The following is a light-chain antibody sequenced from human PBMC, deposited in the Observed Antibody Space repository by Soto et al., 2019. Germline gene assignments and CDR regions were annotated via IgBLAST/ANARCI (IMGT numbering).Light chain of an antibody. V-gene: IGLV1-44*01. CDR1: RSNIGSNT. J-gene: IGLJ3*02. CDR2: SNN. Sequence: QSVLTQPPAASGTPGQRVTISCSGSRSNIGSNTANWYQLLPGTAPKLLIYSNNQRPSGVPDRFSGSKSGTSASLAISGPQSEDEADYYCAAWVDSLDGWVFGGGTKVTVL. CDR3: AAWVDSLDGWV.